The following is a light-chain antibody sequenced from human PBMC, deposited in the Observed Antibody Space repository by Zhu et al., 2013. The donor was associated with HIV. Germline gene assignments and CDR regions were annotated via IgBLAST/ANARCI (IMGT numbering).Light chain of an antibody. CDR2: AAS. Sequence: DVQMTQSPSAMSASVGDRITITCRASQGVGYFLSWFQEKSGKAPTRLIFAASNLQSGVPPRFSGRGSGTEFTLTISSLQPDDFATYYCQQYDSYSPMYTFGQGTKLEIK. J-gene: IGKJ2*01. V-gene: IGKV1-17*03. CDR1: QGVGYF. CDR3: QQYDSYSPMYT.